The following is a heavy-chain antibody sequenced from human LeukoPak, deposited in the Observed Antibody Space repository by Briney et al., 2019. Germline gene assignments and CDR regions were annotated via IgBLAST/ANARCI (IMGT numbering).Heavy chain of an antibody. Sequence: PGGSLRLSCAASGFTVSSNYMSWVRQAPGKGLEWVSVIYSAGSTYYADSVKGRFTISRDNSKNTLYLQMNSLRAEDTAVYYCAREPYDSSGYRDAFDIWGQGTMVTVSS. CDR3: AREPYDSSGYRDAFDI. J-gene: IGHJ3*02. V-gene: IGHV3-53*01. CDR1: GFTVSSNY. D-gene: IGHD3-22*01. CDR2: IYSAGST.